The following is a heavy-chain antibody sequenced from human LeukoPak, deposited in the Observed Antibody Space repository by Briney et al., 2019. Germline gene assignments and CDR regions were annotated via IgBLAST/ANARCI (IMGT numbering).Heavy chain of an antibody. V-gene: IGHV3-11*06. J-gene: IGHJ4*02. Sequence: GGSLRLSCAASGFTFSDYYMSWIRQAPGKGLEWVSYISSSSSYTNYADSVKGRFTISRDNAKNSLYLQMNSLRAEDTAVYYCARDSSYYCSGSYHLGYWRQGTLVTVSS. CDR1: GFTFSDYY. CDR2: ISSSSSYT. CDR3: ARDSSYYCSGSYHLGY. D-gene: IGHD3-10*01.